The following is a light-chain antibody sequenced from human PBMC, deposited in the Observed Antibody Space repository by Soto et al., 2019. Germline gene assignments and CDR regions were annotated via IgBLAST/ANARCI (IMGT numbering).Light chain of an antibody. CDR2: EVT. CDR3: SSYTSSTTLDVV. Sequence: QSALTQPASVSGSPGQSITISCTGTSSDVGGHNYVSWYHKHPGTAPKLMIYEVTNRPSGVSNRFSGSKSGNTASLTISGLQAEDEADYYCSSYTSSTTLDVVFGGGTKLPVL. J-gene: IGLJ2*01. V-gene: IGLV2-14*01. CDR1: SSDVGGHNY.